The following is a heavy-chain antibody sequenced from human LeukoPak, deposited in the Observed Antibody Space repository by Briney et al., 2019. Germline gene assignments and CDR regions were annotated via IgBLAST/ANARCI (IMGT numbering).Heavy chain of an antibody. CDR1: GDNYNSYN. V-gene: IGHV1-46*02. Sequence: ASVKVSCKASGDNYNSYNFHWVRQAPGQGLGWMGIISPGGGSTTYAQKFQGKFTMTRDTSSTIVYMEQRSLRSEDTAVYYCASQWGREPYFDDWGQGTRVTVSP. D-gene: IGHD1-26*01. CDR2: ISPGGGST. CDR3: ASQWGREPYFDD. J-gene: IGHJ4*02.